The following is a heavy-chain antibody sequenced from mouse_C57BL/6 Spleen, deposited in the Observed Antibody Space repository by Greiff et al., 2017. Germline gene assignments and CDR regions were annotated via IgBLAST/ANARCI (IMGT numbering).Heavy chain of an antibody. CDR3: ARYSNYAMDY. V-gene: IGHV1-81*01. CDR1: GYTFTSYG. Sequence: QVQLQQSGAELARPGASVKLSCKASGYTFTSYGISWVKQRTGQGLEWIGEIYPRSGNTSYNEKFKGKATLTADKSSSTAYMELRSLTSEDSAVYFCARYSNYAMDYWGQGTSVTVSS. CDR2: IYPRSGNT. J-gene: IGHJ4*01.